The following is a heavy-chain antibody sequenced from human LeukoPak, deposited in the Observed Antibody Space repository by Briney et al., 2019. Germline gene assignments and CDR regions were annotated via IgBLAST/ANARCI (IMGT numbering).Heavy chain of an antibody. CDR2: IRYDGNGK. CDR1: GFTFTYYG. CDR3: AKDLMRDRWFGES. V-gene: IGHV3-30*02. J-gene: IGHJ5*02. D-gene: IGHD3-10*01. Sequence: GGSLRLSCAASGFTFTYYGMHWVRQAPGKGLEWVAFIRYDGNGKYYADSVKGRFTISRDNSKNTLYLEMNSLRAEDTAVYYCAKDLMRDRWFGESWGQGTLVTVSS.